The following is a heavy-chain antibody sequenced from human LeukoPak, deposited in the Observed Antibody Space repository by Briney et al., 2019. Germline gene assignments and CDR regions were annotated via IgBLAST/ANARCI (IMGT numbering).Heavy chain of an antibody. Sequence: SETLSLTCAVYGGSFSGYYWSWIRQPPGKGMEWIGEINHSGSTNYNPSLRSRVTISVDTSKNQFSLKLSSVTAADTAVCYCARPTTGSYDYWGQGTLVTVSS. CDR1: GGSFSGYY. J-gene: IGHJ4*02. D-gene: IGHD1-26*01. CDR2: INHSGST. V-gene: IGHV4-34*01. CDR3: ARPTTGSYDY.